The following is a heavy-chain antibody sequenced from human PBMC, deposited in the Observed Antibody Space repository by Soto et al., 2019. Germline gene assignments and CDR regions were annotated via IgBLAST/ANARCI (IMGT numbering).Heavy chain of an antibody. CDR1: GFTVSNSY. CDR2: IYSGGST. V-gene: IGHV3-53*01. D-gene: IGHD2-21*01. CDR3: ARGFQSSFGY. J-gene: IGHJ4*02. Sequence: PGGSLRLSCAASGFTVSNSYMSWVRQAPGKGLEWVSVIYSGGSTYYADSVKGRFTISRDSSKNTLYLQMNSLRAEDTAVYYCARGFQSSFGYWGQGNLVTVPS.